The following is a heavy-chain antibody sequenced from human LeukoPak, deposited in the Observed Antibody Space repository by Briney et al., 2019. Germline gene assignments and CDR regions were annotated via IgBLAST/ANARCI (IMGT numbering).Heavy chain of an antibody. Sequence: GGSLRLSCAASGFTFSSYAMSWVRQTPGKGLEWVSAISGSAGSTYYADSVEGRFTISRDNSKNTLYLQMNSLRAEDTAVYYCGSGYSYGYYYYGMDVWGQGTTVTVSS. CDR3: GSGYSYGYYYYGMDV. D-gene: IGHD5-18*01. V-gene: IGHV3-23*01. CDR1: GFTFSSYA. J-gene: IGHJ6*02. CDR2: ISGSAGST.